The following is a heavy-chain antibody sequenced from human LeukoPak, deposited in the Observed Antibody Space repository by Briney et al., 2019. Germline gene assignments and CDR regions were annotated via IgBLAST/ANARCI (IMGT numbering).Heavy chain of an antibody. D-gene: IGHD3-22*01. V-gene: IGHV4-61*08. CDR2: IFYSGDT. J-gene: IGHJ4*02. CDR1: GGSISSGGYS. Sequence: PSETLSLTCAVSGGSISSGGYSWSWIRQPPGKGLEWIRYIFYSGDTNYNPSLKSRVTISADTSKSQFSLKLNSVTAADTAVYSCARAPRTDYYDSSGSHIGGFDYWGQGTLVTVSS. CDR3: ARAPRTDYYDSSGSHIGGFDY.